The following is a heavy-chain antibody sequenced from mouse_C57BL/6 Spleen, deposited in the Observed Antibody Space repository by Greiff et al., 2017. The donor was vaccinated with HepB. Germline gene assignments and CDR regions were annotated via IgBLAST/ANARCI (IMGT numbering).Heavy chain of an antibody. CDR2: IRSKSSNYAT. Sequence: GGGLVQPKGSLKLSCAASGFTFNTYAMHRVRPAPGKGLEWVARIRSKSSNYATYYVNSVKDRFTISRDDSQSMLYLQMNKLKTEDTAMYYCVRAGSYYFDYWGQGTTLTVSS. J-gene: IGHJ2*01. CDR1: GFTFNTYA. V-gene: IGHV10-3*01. CDR3: VRAGSYYFDY.